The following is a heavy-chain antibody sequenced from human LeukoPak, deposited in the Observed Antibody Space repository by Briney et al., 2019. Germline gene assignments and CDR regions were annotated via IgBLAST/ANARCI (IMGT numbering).Heavy chain of an antibody. Sequence: SETLSLTCTVSGGSISSRTYYWGWIRQPPGKGLEWIGSSYYSGSTYYNPSLKSRVTISVDTSKNQFSLKLRSVTAADTAVYYCARLADCSSTRCHHYWGQGTLVTVSS. J-gene: IGHJ4*02. CDR1: GGSISSRTYY. V-gene: IGHV4-39*01. D-gene: IGHD2-2*01. CDR3: ARLADCSSTRCHHY. CDR2: SYYSGST.